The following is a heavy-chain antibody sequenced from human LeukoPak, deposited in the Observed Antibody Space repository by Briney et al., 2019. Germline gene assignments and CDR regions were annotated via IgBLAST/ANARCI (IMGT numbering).Heavy chain of an antibody. V-gene: IGHV1-18*01. CDR3: ARHTSGIYIPDGALEI. CDR2: ITGYNANT. J-gene: IGHJ3*02. Sequence: ASVKVSCKASGYSFTTFGISWVRQAPGQGLECMGWITGYNANTNYAQKFQGRVTMTIDTSTTTVFMELRSLESDDTAVYFCARHTSGIYIPDGALEIWGQGTMVTVSS. CDR1: GYSFTTFG. D-gene: IGHD1-26*01.